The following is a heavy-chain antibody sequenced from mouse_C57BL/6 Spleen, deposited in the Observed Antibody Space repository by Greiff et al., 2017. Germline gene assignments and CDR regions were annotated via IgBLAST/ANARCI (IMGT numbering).Heavy chain of an antibody. V-gene: IGHV1-54*01. Sequence: VKLQESGAELVRPGTSVKVSCKASGYAFTNYLIEWVKQRPGQGLEWIGVINPGSGGTNYTEKFKGKATLTADKSSSTAYMQLSSLTSEDSAVYFCATTAHYAMDYWGQGTSVTVSS. J-gene: IGHJ4*01. CDR2: INPGSGGT. CDR3: ATTAHYAMDY. D-gene: IGHD1-2*01. CDR1: GYAFTNYL.